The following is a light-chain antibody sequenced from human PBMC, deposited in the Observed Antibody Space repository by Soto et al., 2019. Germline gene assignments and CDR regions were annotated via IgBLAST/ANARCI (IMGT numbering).Light chain of an antibody. V-gene: IGLV2-11*01. J-gene: IGLJ7*01. Sequence: QPVLTQPRSVSGSPGQSVTISCSGTGSDVGGYEYVSWYQQHPGEPPKLIIYDVIKRPSGVPDRFSGSKSGNTASLTISGLQAEDEAEYYCCSYAGSSTWVFGGGTQLTVL. CDR3: CSYAGSSTWV. CDR2: DVI. CDR1: GSDVGGYEY.